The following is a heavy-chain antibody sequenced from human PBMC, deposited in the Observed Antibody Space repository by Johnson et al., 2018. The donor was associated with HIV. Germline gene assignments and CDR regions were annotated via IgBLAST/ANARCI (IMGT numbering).Heavy chain of an antibody. CDR2: ISYDGSNK. J-gene: IGHJ3*02. D-gene: IGHD6-6*01. Sequence: QVQLVESGGGVVQPGRSLRLSCAASGFTFSSYVMHWVRQAPGKGLEWVAVISYDGSNKYYADSVKGRFSISRDNSKNTLHLQMNSLRAEDTAVDYCARDTSIAAARAFDIWGQGTMVTVSS. CDR3: ARDTSIAAARAFDI. V-gene: IGHV3-30-3*01. CDR1: GFTFSSYV.